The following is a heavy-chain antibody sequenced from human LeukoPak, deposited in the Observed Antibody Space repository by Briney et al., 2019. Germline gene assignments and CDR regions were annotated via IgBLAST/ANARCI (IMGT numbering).Heavy chain of an antibody. D-gene: IGHD2-21*02. Sequence: SETLSLTCAVYGGSFSGYYWSWIRQPPGKGLEWIGEINHSGSTNYNPSLKSRVTISVDTSKNQFSLKLSSVTAADTAVYYCARGSIVVVTATSFDYWGQGTLVTVSS. V-gene: IGHV4-34*01. J-gene: IGHJ4*02. CDR3: ARGSIVVVTATSFDY. CDR1: GGSFSGYY. CDR2: INHSGST.